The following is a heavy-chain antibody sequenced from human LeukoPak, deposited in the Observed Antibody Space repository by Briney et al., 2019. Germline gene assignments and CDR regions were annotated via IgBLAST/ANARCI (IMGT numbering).Heavy chain of an antibody. D-gene: IGHD2-15*01. CDR1: GFTFSPYW. V-gene: IGHV3-7*05. J-gene: IGHJ4*02. CDR3: AKTSVGEGRIIGSGYFDN. CDR2: VNQDGSDK. Sequence: GGSLRLSCSASGFTFSPYWMTWVRQAPGKGLSWVANVNQDGSDKYYVDSVKGRFTISRDNSKNTLYLQMNSLRAEDTAVYYCAKTSVGEGRIIGSGYFDNWGQGTLVTVSS.